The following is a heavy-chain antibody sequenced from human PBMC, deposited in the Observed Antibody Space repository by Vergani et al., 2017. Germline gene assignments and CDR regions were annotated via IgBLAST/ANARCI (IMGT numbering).Heavy chain of an antibody. Sequence: VQLLESGGSLKQPGGSVRLSCAASGFTFSTYAMHWVRPAPGKGLEWVAVISYDGTQKYYADSVKGRFTISRDNAKSTLYLQMNSLRTEDTAVYYCATKSCGTPGCQIGYFREWGQGTLVTVSS. CDR1: GFTFSTYA. J-gene: IGHJ1*01. V-gene: IGHV3-30*03. CDR3: ATKSCGTPGCQIGYFRE. CDR2: ISYDGTQK. D-gene: IGHD1-1*01.